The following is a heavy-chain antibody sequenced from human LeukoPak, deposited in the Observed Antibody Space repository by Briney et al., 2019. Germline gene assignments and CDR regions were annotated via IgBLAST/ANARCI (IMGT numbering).Heavy chain of an antibody. D-gene: IGHD4-23*01. CDR2: INYSGST. CDR3: ARREPHGDYGGKIRYYYYMDV. Sequence: SETLSLTCAVYGGSFSGYFWSWIRQPPGKGLEWIGEINYSGSTSYNPSLKSRVTISLDTSKNQFSLKLSSLTAADTAMYYCARREPHGDYGGKIRYYYYMDVWGKGTTITISS. CDR1: GGSFSGYF. V-gene: IGHV4-34*01. J-gene: IGHJ6*03.